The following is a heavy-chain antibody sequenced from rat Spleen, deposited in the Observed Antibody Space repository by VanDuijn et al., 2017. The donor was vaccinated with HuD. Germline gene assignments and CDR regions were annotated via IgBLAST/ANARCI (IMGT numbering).Heavy chain of an antibody. CDR3: ATNTYYGYNPNWFAY. J-gene: IGHJ3*01. Sequence: NYVLKSRLSISRDTSKSQVYLKMNSLQTEDTAMYFCATNTYYGYNPNWFAYWGHGTLVTVSS. D-gene: IGHD1-9*01. V-gene: IGHV2S8*01.